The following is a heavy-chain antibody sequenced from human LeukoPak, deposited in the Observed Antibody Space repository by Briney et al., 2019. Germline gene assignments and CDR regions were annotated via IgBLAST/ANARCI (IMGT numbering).Heavy chain of an antibody. CDR3: AAGVTVRGVTDY. D-gene: IGHD3-10*01. V-gene: IGHV3-23*01. Sequence: GGSLRLSCAASGFTFSTCAMNWVRQAPGKGLEWVSGISGSGGSAYYAGSVKGRFTLSRDNSKNMLYLQMNSLRVEDTAVYYCAAGVTVRGVTDYWGQGTLVTVSS. J-gene: IGHJ4*02. CDR1: GFTFSTCA. CDR2: ISGSGGSA.